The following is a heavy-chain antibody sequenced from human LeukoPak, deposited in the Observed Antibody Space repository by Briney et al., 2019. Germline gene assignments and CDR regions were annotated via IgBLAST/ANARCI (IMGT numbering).Heavy chain of an antibody. CDR1: GGSISSSSYY. CDR2: IYYSGST. V-gene: IGHV4-39*01. J-gene: IGHJ5*02. Sequence: SETLSPTCTVSGGSISSSSYYWGWIRQPPGKGLEWIGSIYYSGSTYYNPSLKSRVTISVDTSKNQFSLKLSSVTAADTAVYYCARHRVVARERWFDPWGQGTLVTVSS. CDR3: ARHRVVARERWFDP. D-gene: IGHD2-15*01.